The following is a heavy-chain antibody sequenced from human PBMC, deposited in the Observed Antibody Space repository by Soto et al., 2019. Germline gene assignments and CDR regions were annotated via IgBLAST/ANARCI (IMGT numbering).Heavy chain of an antibody. CDR2: IKKDGSEK. D-gene: IGHD2-8*01. CDR3: AKGQWLDDH. V-gene: IGHV3-7*01. Sequence: EVQLVESGGGLVQPGGSLRLSCEASGFTFSNYWMIWVRQPPGKGLEWVANIKKDGSEKYYVDSVKGRFTISRDNAKNSLYLQMNSLRAEDTAVYYCAKGQWLDDHWGQGTLVTVSS. J-gene: IGHJ4*02. CDR1: GFTFSNYW.